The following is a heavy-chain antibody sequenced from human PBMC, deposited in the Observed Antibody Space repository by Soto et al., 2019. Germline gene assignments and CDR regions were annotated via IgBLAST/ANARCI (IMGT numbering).Heavy chain of an antibody. CDR2: INHSGST. J-gene: IGHJ6*03. CDR1: GGSFSGYY. CDR3: ARQGRDYYYYYMDV. Sequence: QVQLQQWGAGLLKPSETLSLTCAVYGGSFSGYYWSWIRQPPGKGLEWIGEINHSGSTNYNPSLKSRGTISVDTSKNQFSLKLSSVTAADTAVYYCARQGRDYYYYYMDVWGKGTTVTVSS. V-gene: IGHV4-34*01.